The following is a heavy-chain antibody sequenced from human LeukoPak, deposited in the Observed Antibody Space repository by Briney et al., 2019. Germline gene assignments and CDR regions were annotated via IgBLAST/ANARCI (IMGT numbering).Heavy chain of an antibody. CDR2: ISENGEST. J-gene: IGHJ4*02. CDR3: ASYFHYGDYASLWY. V-gene: IGHV3-23*01. D-gene: IGHD4-17*01. Sequence: GGSLRLSCAASGFTFNTYAMSWVRQAPGKGLEWVSSISENGESTYYADSVRGRFTSSRDNSRNTLYLQMNSLRAEDTAVYYCASYFHYGDYASLWYWGQGTLVTVSS. CDR1: GFTFNTYA.